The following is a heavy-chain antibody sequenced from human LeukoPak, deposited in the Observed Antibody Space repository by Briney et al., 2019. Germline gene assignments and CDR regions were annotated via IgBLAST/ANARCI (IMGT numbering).Heavy chain of an antibody. CDR3: ARDHHTITDYYYGMDV. V-gene: IGHV3-33*01. Sequence: GGSLRLSCAASGFTFSSYGMHWVRQAPGKGLEWVAVIWYDLSNKYYADSVKGRFTISRDNSKNTLYLQMNRLRDEDTAVYYCARDHHTITDYYYGMDVWGKGTTVTVSS. D-gene: IGHD1-14*01. J-gene: IGHJ6*04. CDR1: GFTFSSYG. CDR2: IWYDLSNK.